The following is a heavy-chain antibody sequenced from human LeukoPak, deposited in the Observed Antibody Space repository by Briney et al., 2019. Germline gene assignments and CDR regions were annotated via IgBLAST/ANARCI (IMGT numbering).Heavy chain of an antibody. CDR2: IIASGDST. CDR3: AKIYCRSTSCHFDY. J-gene: IGHJ4*02. CDR1: GVTFSSYG. Sequence: GGSLRLSCAASGVTFSSYGMSWVRQAPGQGLEWVSSIIASGDSTYNADSVKGWFSISRDNSKNTLYLQMNSLRAEDTALYYCAKIYCRSTSCHFDYWGQGTLVTVSS. D-gene: IGHD2-2*01. V-gene: IGHV3-23*01.